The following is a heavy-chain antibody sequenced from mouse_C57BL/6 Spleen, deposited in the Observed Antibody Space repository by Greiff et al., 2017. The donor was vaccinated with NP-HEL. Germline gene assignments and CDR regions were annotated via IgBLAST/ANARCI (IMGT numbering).Heavy chain of an antibody. J-gene: IGHJ4*01. Sequence: LVESGAELVRPGSSVKLSCKDSYFAFMASAMHWVKQRPGHGLEWIGSFTMYSDATEYSENFKGKATLTANTSSSTAYMEFSSLTSEDSAVYYCAISGGYDDEGYAMDYWGQGTSVTVSS. CDR3: AISGGYDDEGYAMDY. D-gene: IGHD2-2*01. V-gene: IGHV1-49*01. CDR2: FTMYSDAT. CDR1: YFAFMASA.